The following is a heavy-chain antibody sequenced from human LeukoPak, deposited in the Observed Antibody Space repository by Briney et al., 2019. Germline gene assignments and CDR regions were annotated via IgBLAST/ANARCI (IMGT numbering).Heavy chain of an antibody. CDR2: IGASGEGT. Sequence: GAFLRLSCAASGFTFSVAAMTWVRQAPGKGLEWVSLIGASGEGTYYADSVKGRSTISRDNSKNTLSLQMNSLRVEDTAMYFCAKDIQLSTWGLGTMVTASS. V-gene: IGHV3-23*01. D-gene: IGHD5-24*01. CDR1: GFTFSVAA. CDR3: AKDIQLST. J-gene: IGHJ3*01.